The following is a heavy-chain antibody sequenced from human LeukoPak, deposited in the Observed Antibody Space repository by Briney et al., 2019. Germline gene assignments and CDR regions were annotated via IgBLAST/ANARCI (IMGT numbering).Heavy chain of an antibody. CDR2: IYHSGNT. CDR1: GYSISSGYY. J-gene: IGHJ6*03. Sequence: SETLSLTCSVSGYSISSGYYWGWIRQPPGKGLEWIGSIYHSGNTYYNPSLKSRVTMSVDTSKNQFSLKLSSVTAADTAVYYCARDGLLGNYYYYMDVWGKGTTVTISS. D-gene: IGHD2-8*02. CDR3: ARDGLLGNYYYYMDV. V-gene: IGHV4-38-2*02.